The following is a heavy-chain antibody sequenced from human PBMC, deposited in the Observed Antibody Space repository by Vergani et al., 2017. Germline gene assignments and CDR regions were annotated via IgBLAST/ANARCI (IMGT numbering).Heavy chain of an antibody. V-gene: IGHV4-39*07. D-gene: IGHD6-13*01. J-gene: IGHJ5*01. Sequence: QLQLQESGPGLVKPSETLSLTCTVSGGSIRSSSYYWGWIRQPPGKGLEWIGSIYYSGSTYYNPSLKSRVTISVDTSKNQFSLKLSSVTAADTAVYYCARVLGDSSSWVRGTSENWFDSWGQGTLVTVSS. CDR2: IYYSGST. CDR1: GGSIRSSSYY. CDR3: ARVLGDSSSWVRGTSENWFDS.